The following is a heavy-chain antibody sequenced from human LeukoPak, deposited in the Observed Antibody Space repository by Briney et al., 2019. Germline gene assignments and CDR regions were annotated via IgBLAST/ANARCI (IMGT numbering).Heavy chain of an antibody. Sequence: GGSLRLSCAASGFTFSSYAMSWVRQAPGRGLEWVSAISGSGGSTYYADSVKGRVTISRDNSKNTLYLQMNSLRAEDTAVYYCAKSGGSYYYFDYWGQGTLVTVSS. D-gene: IGHD1-26*01. V-gene: IGHV3-23*01. J-gene: IGHJ4*02. CDR1: GFTFSSYA. CDR3: AKSGGSYYYFDY. CDR2: ISGSGGST.